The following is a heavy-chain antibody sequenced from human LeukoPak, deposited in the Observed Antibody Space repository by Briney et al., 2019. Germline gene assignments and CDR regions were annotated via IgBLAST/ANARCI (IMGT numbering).Heavy chain of an antibody. D-gene: IGHD6-6*01. V-gene: IGHV4-34*01. Sequence: SETLSLTCAVYGGSFSGYYWSWIRQPPGKGLEWIGEINHSGSTNYNPSLKSRVTTSVDTSKNQFSLKLSSVTAADTAVYYCARLPYSSSSGFDPWGQGTLVTVSS. CDR1: GGSFSGYY. CDR2: INHSGST. J-gene: IGHJ5*02. CDR3: ARLPYSSSSGFDP.